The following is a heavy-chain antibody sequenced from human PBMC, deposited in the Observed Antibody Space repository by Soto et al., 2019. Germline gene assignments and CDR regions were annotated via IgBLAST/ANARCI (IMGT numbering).Heavy chain of an antibody. D-gene: IGHD3-22*01. CDR3: ASIDSSGYYYGYYFDH. CDR1: GGSISSGGYY. Sequence: QVQLQESGPGLVKPSQTLSLTCTVSGGSISSGGYYWSWIRQHQGKGLEWIGYIYYSGSTYYNPSLKSRVTISVDTSKNPFSLKLSAVTAADTDVHYCASIDSSGYYYGYYFDHWGPGTLVTVSS. J-gene: IGHJ4*02. CDR2: IYYSGST. V-gene: IGHV4-31*03.